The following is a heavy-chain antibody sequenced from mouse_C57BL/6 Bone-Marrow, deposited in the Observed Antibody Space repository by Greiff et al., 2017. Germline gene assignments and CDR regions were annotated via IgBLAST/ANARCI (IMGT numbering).Heavy chain of an antibody. Sequence: VQLLQSGAELVRPGASVTLSCKASGYTFTDYEMHWVKQTPVHGLEWIGAIDPETGGTDYNQKFKGKAKLTADKSSSTAYMDLRSLTSEDSAVYYFTVPQIYYYGSSRYAMDYWGQGTSVTVSS. CDR1: GYTFTDYE. CDR2: IDPETGGT. D-gene: IGHD1-1*01. V-gene: IGHV1-15*01. J-gene: IGHJ4*01. CDR3: TVPQIYYYGSSRYAMDY.